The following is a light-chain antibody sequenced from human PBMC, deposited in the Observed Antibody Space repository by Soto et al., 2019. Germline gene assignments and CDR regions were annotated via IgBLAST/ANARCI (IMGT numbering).Light chain of an antibody. CDR3: SSFTNSKTVV. Sequence: QSALTQPASVSGSPGQSITISCTGTSSDVGAHNFVSWYQQHPDKAPTLMIYDVSTRPSGVSNRFSGSKSGNTASLTISGLQAEDEADYYCSSFTNSKTVVFGGGTKLTVL. J-gene: IGLJ3*02. CDR1: SSDVGAHNF. V-gene: IGLV2-14*01. CDR2: DVS.